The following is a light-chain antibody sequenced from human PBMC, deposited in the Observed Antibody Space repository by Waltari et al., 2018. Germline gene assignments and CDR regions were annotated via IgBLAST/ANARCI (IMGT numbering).Light chain of an antibody. CDR1: QSVLYNSNDKNY. V-gene: IGKV4-1*01. J-gene: IGKJ1*01. Sequence: DIVMTQSPDSLAVSLGERATISCRSSQSVLYNSNDKNYLAWDQQKPGQPPRLLIYWASTRESGVPDRFSGSGSGTDFTLTISNLQAEDVAVYYCQQYYRSRTFGQGTKVEIK. CDR2: WAS. CDR3: QQYYRSRT.